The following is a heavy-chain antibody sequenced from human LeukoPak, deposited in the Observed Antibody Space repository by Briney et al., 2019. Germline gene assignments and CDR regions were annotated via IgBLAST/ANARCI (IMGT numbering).Heavy chain of an antibody. V-gene: IGHV3-21*01. CDR1: GFTFSGSA. J-gene: IGHJ4*02. Sequence: GGSLKLSCAASGFTFSGSAMHWVRQAPGKGLEWVSFITGSSSYIYYTDSVKGRFTISRDNAKNSLFLQMNSLRDEDTAVYYYASGFSSSPYFDYWGQGTLVTVSS. CDR3: ASGFSSSPYFDY. D-gene: IGHD6-6*01. CDR2: ITGSSSYI.